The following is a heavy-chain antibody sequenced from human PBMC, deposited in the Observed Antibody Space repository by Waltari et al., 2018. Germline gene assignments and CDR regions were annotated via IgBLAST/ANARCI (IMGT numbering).Heavy chain of an antibody. CDR1: GFPFLHYD. Sequence: EVQLVESGGDLVQPGGSLRLSCSASGFPFLHYDMQWVRQSPGGRREWVSGIGTAGETYYAASVKGRFTISSENVNKSLYLQMNSLRAGDTAVYYCARGGPGGAGGWFFDLWGRGTLVTVSS. CDR2: IGTAGET. V-gene: IGHV3-13*01. D-gene: IGHD3-10*01. J-gene: IGHJ2*01. CDR3: ARGGPGGAGGWFFDL.